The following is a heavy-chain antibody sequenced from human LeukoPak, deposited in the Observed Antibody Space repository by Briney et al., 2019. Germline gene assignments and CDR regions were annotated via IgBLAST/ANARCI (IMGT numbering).Heavy chain of an antibody. V-gene: IGHV1-8*02. J-gene: IGHJ4*02. CDR3: ATDDYYDSSGYRF. D-gene: IGHD3-22*01. CDR1: GYTFTSYD. Sequence: ASVQVSCKASGYTFTSYDINWVRQATGQGLEWIGWMNPNSGNTGYAQKFQGRVTMAEDTSTDTAYMELSSLRSEDTAVYYCATDDYYDSSGYRFWGQGTLVTVSS. CDR2: MNPNSGNT.